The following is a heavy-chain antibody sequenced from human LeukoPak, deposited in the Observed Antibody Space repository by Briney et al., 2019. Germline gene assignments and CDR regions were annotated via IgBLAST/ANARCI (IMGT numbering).Heavy chain of an antibody. J-gene: IGHJ4*02. V-gene: IGHV4-34*01. CDR1: GGSFSGYY. CDR3: ARVAYGDYEFDY. Sequence: SETLSLTCAVYGGSFSGYYWSWLRQPPGKGLERIGEINHSGSTNYNPSLKSRVTISVDTSKNQFSLKLSSVTAADTAVYYCARVAYGDYEFDYWGQGTLVTVSS. CDR2: INHSGST. D-gene: IGHD4-17*01.